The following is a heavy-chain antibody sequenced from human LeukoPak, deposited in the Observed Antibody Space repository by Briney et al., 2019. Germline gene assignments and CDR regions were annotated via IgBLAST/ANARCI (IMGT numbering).Heavy chain of an antibody. J-gene: IGHJ5*02. D-gene: IGHD4-17*01. CDR3: TTWRRIDYGDYVRDWFDP. CDR1: GFTFSSYA. CDR2: ISGSGGST. Sequence: GGSLRLSCAASGFTFSSYAMSWVRQAPGKGLEWVSAISGSGGSTYYADSVKGRFTISRDNSKNTLYLQMNSLRAEDTAVYYCTTWRRIDYGDYVRDWFDPWGQGTLVTDSS. V-gene: IGHV3-23*01.